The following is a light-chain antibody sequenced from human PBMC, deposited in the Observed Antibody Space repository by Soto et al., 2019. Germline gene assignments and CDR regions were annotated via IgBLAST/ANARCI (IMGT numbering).Light chain of an antibody. CDR3: QSYDSSLSGSNVV. CDR1: SSHIGAGYD. V-gene: IGLV1-40*01. CDR2: GNS. J-gene: IGLJ2*01. Sequence: QAVVTQPPSVSGAPGQRVTISCTGSSSHIGAGYDVHWYQQLPGTAPKLLIYGNSNRPSGVPDRFSGSKSGTSASLAITGLQAEDEADYYCQSYDSSLSGSNVVFGGGTKLTVL.